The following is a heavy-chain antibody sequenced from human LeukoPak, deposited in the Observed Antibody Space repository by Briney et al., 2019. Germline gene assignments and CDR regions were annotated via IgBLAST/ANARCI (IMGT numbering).Heavy chain of an antibody. CDR2: INHSGST. V-gene: IGHV4-34*01. J-gene: IGHJ5*02. CDR1: GGSFSGYY. D-gene: IGHD3-3*01. CDR3: ASYPFWSGYSVWLDP. Sequence: PSETLSLTCAVYGGSFSGYYWSWIRQPPGKGLEWIGEINHSGSTNYNPSLKSRVTISVDTSKNQFSLKLSSVTAADTAVYYCASYPFWSGYSVWLDPWGQGTLVTVSS.